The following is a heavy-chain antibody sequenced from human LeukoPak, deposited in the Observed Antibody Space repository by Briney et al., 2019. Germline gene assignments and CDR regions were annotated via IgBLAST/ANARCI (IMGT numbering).Heavy chain of an antibody. Sequence: SCTAPGYTFTACSMHWVRQAPGKGLEWVAVISYDGPNKYYADSVKGRFTISRDDSKSTLYLQMNSLRPEDTAVYYCAKEKLPSGYSYLTDYWGQTTMV. V-gene: IGHV3-30*04. CDR2: ISYDGPNK. D-gene: IGHD5-18*01. J-gene: IGHJ4*02. CDR1: GYTFTACS. CDR3: AKEKLPSGYSYLTDY.